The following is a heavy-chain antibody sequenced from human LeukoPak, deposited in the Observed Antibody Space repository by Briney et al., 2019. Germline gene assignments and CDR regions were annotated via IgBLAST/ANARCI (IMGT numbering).Heavy chain of an antibody. Sequence: GGSLRLSCAASGFTFSSYGMIWVRQAPGKGLEWDSANSGSGGSTYYADSVKGRFTISRDNSKNTLYLQMNSLRAEDTAVYYCARDMKWELLNWFDPWGQGTLVTVSS. CDR3: ARDMKWELLNWFDP. D-gene: IGHD1-26*01. V-gene: IGHV3-23*01. CDR2: NSGSGGST. CDR1: GFTFSSYG. J-gene: IGHJ5*02.